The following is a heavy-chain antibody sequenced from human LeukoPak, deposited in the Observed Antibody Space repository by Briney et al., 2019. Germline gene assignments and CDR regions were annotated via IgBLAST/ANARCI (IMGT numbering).Heavy chain of an antibody. D-gene: IGHD1-26*01. CDR1: GYTFTGYY. CDR2: INPNSGGT. Sequence: PGASVKVSCKASGYTFTGYYMHWVRQAPGQGLEWMGWINPNSGGTNYAQKFQGRVTMTRDTPISTAYMELSRLRSDDTAVYYCARGGREYSGSYSGWFDPWGQGTLVTVSS. V-gene: IGHV1-2*02. J-gene: IGHJ5*02. CDR3: ARGGREYSGSYSGWFDP.